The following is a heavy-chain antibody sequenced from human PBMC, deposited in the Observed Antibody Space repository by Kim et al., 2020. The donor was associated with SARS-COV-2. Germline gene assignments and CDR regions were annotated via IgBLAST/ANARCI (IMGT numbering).Heavy chain of an antibody. J-gene: IGHJ3*02. Sequence: KCRFTISRDNSKNTLYLQMNSLRAEDTAVYYCAKKIGPHSRRWYRVAFDIWGQGTMVTVSS. V-gene: IGHV3-23*01. D-gene: IGHD6-13*01. CDR3: AKKIGPHSRRWYRVAFDI.